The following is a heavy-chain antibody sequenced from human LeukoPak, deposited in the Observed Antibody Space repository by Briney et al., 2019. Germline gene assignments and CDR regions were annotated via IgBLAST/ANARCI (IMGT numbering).Heavy chain of an antibody. D-gene: IGHD1-26*01. V-gene: IGHV1-2*02. J-gene: IGHJ4*02. Sequence: GASVKVSCKASGYTFTGYYMHWVRQAPGQGLEWMGWINPNSGGTNYAQKFQGRVTMTRDTSISTAYMELSRLRSDDTAVYYCARVQYAGIGEVTFFDYWGQGTLVTVSS. CDR3: ARVQYAGIGEVTFFDY. CDR2: INPNSGGT. CDR1: GYTFTGYY.